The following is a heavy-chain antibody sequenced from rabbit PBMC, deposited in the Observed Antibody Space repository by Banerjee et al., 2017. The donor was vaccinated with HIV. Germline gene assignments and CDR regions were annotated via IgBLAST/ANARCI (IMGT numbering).Heavy chain of an antibody. CDR1: GFDFSSNA. D-gene: IGHD2-1*01. Sequence: QEQLVESGGGLVQPEGSLSLTCKASGFDFSSNAMCWVRQAPGKGLEWIGCINTGSGSTWYASWAKGRFTISETSSTTVTLQMTSLTAADTATYFCARDQTGDGVSVHTLWGQGTLVTVS. V-gene: IGHV1S45*01. CDR3: ARDQTGDGVSVHTL. J-gene: IGHJ4*01. CDR2: INTGSGST.